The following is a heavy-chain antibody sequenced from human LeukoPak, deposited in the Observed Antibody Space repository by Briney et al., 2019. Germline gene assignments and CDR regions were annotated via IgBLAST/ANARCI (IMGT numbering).Heavy chain of an antibody. D-gene: IGHD6-19*01. J-gene: IGHJ3*02. CDR2: ISGSGGST. CDR1: GFTFSSYA. V-gene: IGHV3-23*01. Sequence: GGSLRLSCAASGFTFSSYAMSWGRQAPGKGLGWGSGISGSGGSTYYADSVKGRFTISRDNSKNTLYLQMNSLRAEDTAVYYCAKVTPSSGWYRDAFDIWGQGTMVTVSS. CDR3: AKVTPSSGWYRDAFDI.